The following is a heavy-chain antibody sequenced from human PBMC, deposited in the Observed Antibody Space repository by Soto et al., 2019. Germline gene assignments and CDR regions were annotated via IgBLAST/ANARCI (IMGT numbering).Heavy chain of an antibody. J-gene: IGHJ3*02. Sequence: GGSLRLSCAASGFTFSSYEMNWVRQAPGKGLEWVSYISSSGSTIYYADSVKGRFTISRDNAKNSLYLQMNSLRAEDTAVYYCARDSHLVGDTSPAFHMWGQGTMLTLS. V-gene: IGHV3-48*03. CDR3: ARDSHLVGDTSPAFHM. D-gene: IGHD1-26*01. CDR1: GFTFSSYE. CDR2: ISSSGSTI.